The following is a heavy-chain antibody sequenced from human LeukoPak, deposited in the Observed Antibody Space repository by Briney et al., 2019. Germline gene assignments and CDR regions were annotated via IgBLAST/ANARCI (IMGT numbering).Heavy chain of an antibody. CDR3: ARGSRGYSYG. CDR2: IYYSGST. CDR1: GGSVSSGSYY. D-gene: IGHD5-18*01. V-gene: IGHV4-61*01. Sequence: SETLSITCTVSGGSVSSGSYYRSWIRQPPGTGLEWIGYIYYSGSTNYNPSLKSRVTISVDTSKNQFSLKLSSVTAADTAVYYCARGSRGYSYGWGQGTLVTVSS. J-gene: IGHJ4*02.